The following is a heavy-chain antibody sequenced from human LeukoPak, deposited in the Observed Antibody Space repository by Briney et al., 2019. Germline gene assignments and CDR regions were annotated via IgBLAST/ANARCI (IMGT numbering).Heavy chain of an antibody. CDR2: INPNSGVT. J-gene: IGHJ3*02. Sequence: ASVKVSCKASGYTFTGYYVHWVRQAPGQGLEWMGWINPNSGVTNYAQRFQGRVTMTRDTSISTAYMELSRLRSDDTAVYYCARERDSSGYYRDAFDIWGQGSMVTVSS. D-gene: IGHD3-22*01. CDR3: ARERDSSGYYRDAFDI. CDR1: GYTFTGYY. V-gene: IGHV1-2*02.